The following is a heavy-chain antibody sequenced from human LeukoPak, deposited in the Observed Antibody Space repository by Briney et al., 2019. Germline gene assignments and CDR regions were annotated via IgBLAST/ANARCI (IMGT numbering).Heavy chain of an antibody. Sequence: GGSLRLSCAASGFTFSSYAMHWVRQAPGKGLEWVAVISYDGSNKYYADSVKGRFTISRDNSKNTLYLQMNSLRAEDTAVYYCASGWSYYYDSSGYYGMSYWGQGTLVTVSS. CDR1: GFTFSSYA. V-gene: IGHV3-30*04. CDR2: ISYDGSNK. D-gene: IGHD3-22*01. J-gene: IGHJ4*02. CDR3: ASGWSYYYDSSGYYGMSY.